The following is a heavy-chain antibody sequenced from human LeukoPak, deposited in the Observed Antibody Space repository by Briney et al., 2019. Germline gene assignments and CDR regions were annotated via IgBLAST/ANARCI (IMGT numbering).Heavy chain of an antibody. J-gene: IGHJ4*02. Sequence: GSSVKVSCKASGGTFSSYAISWVRQAPGQGLEWMGRIIPIFGTANYAQKFQGRVTITTDESTSTAYMELSSLRSEDTAVYYCARGFDYYDSNGYYSGDQRPFDYWGQGTLVTVSS. CDR1: GGTFSSYA. D-gene: IGHD3-22*01. V-gene: IGHV1-69*05. CDR2: IIPIFGTA. CDR3: ARGFDYYDSNGYYSGDQRPFDY.